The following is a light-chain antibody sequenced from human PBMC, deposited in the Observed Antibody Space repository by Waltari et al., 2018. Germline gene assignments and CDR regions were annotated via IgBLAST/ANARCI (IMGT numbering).Light chain of an antibody. CDR2: HAS. CDR3: QKYESLPAT. CDR1: QSVSKY. J-gene: IGKJ1*01. V-gene: IGKV3-20*01. Sequence: IVLTQSPGSLSLSPGERANLSCRARQSVSKYLAWYQQKPGQAPRLLIYHASIRATGIPDRFSGSGFGTDFSLTISRLEPEDFAVYYCQKYESLPATFGQGTKVEIK.